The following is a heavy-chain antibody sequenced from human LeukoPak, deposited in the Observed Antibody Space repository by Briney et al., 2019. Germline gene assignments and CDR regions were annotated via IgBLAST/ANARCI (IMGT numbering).Heavy chain of an antibody. V-gene: IGHV3-23*01. CDR3: AKDRYYYDSSGYYYFDY. D-gene: IGHD3-22*01. CDR1: GFTFSSYA. CDR2: ISGSGGST. Sequence: GGSLRLSCAASGFTFSSYAMSWVRQAPGKGLEWVSAISGSGGSTYYADSVKGRFTISRDNSKNTLYLQMNSLRAEDTAVYHCAKDRYYYDSSGYYYFDYWGQGTLVTVSS. J-gene: IGHJ4*02.